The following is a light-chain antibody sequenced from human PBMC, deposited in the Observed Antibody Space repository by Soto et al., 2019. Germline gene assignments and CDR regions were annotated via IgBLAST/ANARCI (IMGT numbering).Light chain of an antibody. V-gene: IGKV1-5*03. CDR2: KAS. CDR1: QTISSL. Sequence: DIQVTQSPSTLAGSVGHRVTFTCRAMQTISSLSACEQQKQGKAPKLLIYKASTLKSGVPSRFRGSGSGTELTLTISSLQLHDFASYYCQDYNSDSEAFGQVTKVDIK. CDR3: QDYNSDSEA. J-gene: IGKJ1*01.